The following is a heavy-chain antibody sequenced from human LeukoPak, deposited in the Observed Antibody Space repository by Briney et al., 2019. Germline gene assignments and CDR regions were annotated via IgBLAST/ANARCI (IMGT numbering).Heavy chain of an antibody. Sequence: SETLSLTCAVYGGSFSGYYWSWIRQPPGKGLEWIGEINHSGSTNYNPSLKSRVTISVDTSKNQFSLKLSSVTAADMAVYYCARGLYNWNDDWFDPWGQGTLVTVSS. D-gene: IGHD1-1*01. J-gene: IGHJ5*02. CDR3: ARGLYNWNDDWFDP. CDR2: INHSGST. V-gene: IGHV4-34*01. CDR1: GGSFSGYY.